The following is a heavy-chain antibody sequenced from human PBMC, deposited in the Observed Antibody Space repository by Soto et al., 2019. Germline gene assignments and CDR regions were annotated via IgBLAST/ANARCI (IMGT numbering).Heavy chain of an antibody. Sequence: QVQLQESGPGLVKPSETLSLTCSVSGASISSYYWSWIRQPPGKGLEWIGYFYYSGSTNYNPSPQSRATISVDTSKNQFSLKLSSVTAADTAVYYCARSRGGYFDYWGQGTLVTVSS. CDR2: FYYSGST. V-gene: IGHV4-59*01. J-gene: IGHJ4*02. CDR3: ARSRGGYFDY. D-gene: IGHD3-22*01. CDR1: GASISSYY.